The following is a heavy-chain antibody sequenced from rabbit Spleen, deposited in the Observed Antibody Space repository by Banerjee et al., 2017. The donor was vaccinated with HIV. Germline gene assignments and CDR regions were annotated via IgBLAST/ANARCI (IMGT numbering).Heavy chain of an antibody. D-gene: IGHD4-1*01. V-gene: IGHV1S40*01. Sequence: QSLEESGGDLVKPGASLTLTCTASGFTISSSYWICWVRQAPGKGLEWIACIYADSSSFTYYASWAKGRFTISKTSSTTVTLQMTSLTAADTATYFCARDLDGVIGWNFGWWGQGTLVTVS. CDR2: IYADSSSFT. CDR3: ARDLDGVIGWNFGW. J-gene: IGHJ3*01. CDR1: GFTISSSYW.